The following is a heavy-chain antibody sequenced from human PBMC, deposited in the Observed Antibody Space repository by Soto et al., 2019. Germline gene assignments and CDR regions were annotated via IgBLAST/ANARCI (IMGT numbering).Heavy chain of an antibody. D-gene: IGHD5-18*01. V-gene: IGHV5-51*01. Sequence: GESLKISCKGSGYTFSTYWIGWVRQKPGKGLDWMGIIYPGESDIRYSPSFQGQVTISADKSISTAYLQWGSLKASDTAIYYCARQGYGGYTFGAIDYWGQGALVTVYS. J-gene: IGHJ4*02. CDR3: ARQGYGGYTFGAIDY. CDR1: GYTFSTYW. CDR2: IYPGESDI.